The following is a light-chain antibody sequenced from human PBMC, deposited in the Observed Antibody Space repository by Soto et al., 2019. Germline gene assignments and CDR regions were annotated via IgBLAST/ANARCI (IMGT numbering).Light chain of an antibody. CDR1: SGDVGGYNY. J-gene: IGLJ1*01. CDR3: SSYAGSNRV. Sequence: QSVLTQHPSASGSSGQSVTISCTGTSGDVGGYNYVSWYQQHPGKAPKLMIYEVSKRPSGVPDRFSGSKSGNTASLTVSGLQAEDEADYYCSSYAGSNRVFGTGTKVTVL. V-gene: IGLV2-8*01. CDR2: EVS.